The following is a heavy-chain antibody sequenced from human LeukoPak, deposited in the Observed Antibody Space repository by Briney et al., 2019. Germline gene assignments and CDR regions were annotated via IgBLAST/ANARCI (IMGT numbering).Heavy chain of an antibody. CDR1: GFTFSSYS. Sequence: PGGSLRLSCAASGFTFSSYSMNWVRQAPGKGLEWVSSISSSSSYIYYADSVKGRFTISRDNAKNSLYLQMNSLRAEDTAVYYCARVEVGAVAGTGAYYYYYMDVWGKGTTVTVSS. V-gene: IGHV3-21*01. J-gene: IGHJ6*03. CDR3: ARVEVGAVAGTGAYYYYYMDV. CDR2: ISSSSSYI. D-gene: IGHD6-19*01.